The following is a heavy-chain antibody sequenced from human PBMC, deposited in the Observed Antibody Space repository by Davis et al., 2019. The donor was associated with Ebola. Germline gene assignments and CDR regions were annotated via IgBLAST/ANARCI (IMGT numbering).Heavy chain of an antibody. CDR3: ARGLGYSSGWHADY. CDR2: ISYDGSNK. CDR1: GFTFSSYA. D-gene: IGHD6-19*01. J-gene: IGHJ4*02. Sequence: GGSLRLSCAASGFTFSSYAMHWVRQAPGKGLEWVAVISYDGSNKYYADSVKGRFTISRDNSKNTLYLQMNSLRAEDTAVYYCARGLGYSSGWHADYWGQGTLVTVSS. V-gene: IGHV3-30-3*01.